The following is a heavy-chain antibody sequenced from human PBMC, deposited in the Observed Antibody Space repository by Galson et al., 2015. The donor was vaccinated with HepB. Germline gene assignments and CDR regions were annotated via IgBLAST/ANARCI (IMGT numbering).Heavy chain of an antibody. V-gene: IGHV5-10-1*01. CDR1: GYSFTSYW. D-gene: IGHD6-19*01. Sequence: QSGAEVKKPGESLRISCKGSGYSFTSYWISWVRQMPGKGLEWMGRIDPSDSYTNYSPSFQGHVTISADKSISTAYLQWSSLKASDTAMYYCARAIGRDSIVVDGAFDIWGQGTMVTVSS. CDR3: ARAIGRDSIVVDGAFDI. J-gene: IGHJ3*02. CDR2: IDPSDSYT.